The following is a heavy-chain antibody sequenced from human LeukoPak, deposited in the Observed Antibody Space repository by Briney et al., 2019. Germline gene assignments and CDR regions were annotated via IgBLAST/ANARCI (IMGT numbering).Heavy chain of an antibody. D-gene: IGHD3-10*01. CDR1: SGSFSSSSYF. CDR2: INYSGTT. CDR3: ARLRGGVQLWGD. J-gene: IGHJ4*01. V-gene: IGHV4-39*01. Sequence: PSETLSLTCSVSSGSFSSSSYFCGWIRQSPGMGLEWIATINYSGTTYYNPSLKSRVTTSVDTSSNQFSLKLTSLPAADTAVYYCARLRGGVQLWGDWGQGALVTVSS.